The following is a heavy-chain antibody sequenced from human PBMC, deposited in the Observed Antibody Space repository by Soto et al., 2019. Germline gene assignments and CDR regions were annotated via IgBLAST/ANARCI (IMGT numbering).Heavy chain of an antibody. CDR2: IYYSGST. V-gene: IGHV4-59*01. CDR3: ARAIGGEQLVPGLVSYYYYGMDV. CDR1: GGSISIYY. Sequence: PSETLSLTCTVSGGSISIYYWSWIRQPPGKGLEWIGYIYYSGSTNYNPSLKSRVTISVDTSKNQFSLKLSSVTAADTAVYYCARAIGGEQLVPGLVSYYYYGMDVWGQGTTVTVSS. J-gene: IGHJ6*02. D-gene: IGHD6-6*01.